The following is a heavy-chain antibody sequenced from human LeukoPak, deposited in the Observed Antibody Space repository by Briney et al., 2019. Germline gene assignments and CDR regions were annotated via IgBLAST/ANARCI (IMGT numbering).Heavy chain of an antibody. J-gene: IGHJ4*02. Sequence: GGSLRLSCAASEFTFSNYGMHWVRQAPGKGLEWVAFIRYDESNEYYADSVKGRFTISRDNAKNTLYLQMNSLRSDDTALYYCAKDQWLVLNYWGQGTLVTVSS. V-gene: IGHV3-30*02. CDR3: AKDQWLVLNY. CDR1: EFTFSNYG. D-gene: IGHD6-19*01. CDR2: IRYDESNE.